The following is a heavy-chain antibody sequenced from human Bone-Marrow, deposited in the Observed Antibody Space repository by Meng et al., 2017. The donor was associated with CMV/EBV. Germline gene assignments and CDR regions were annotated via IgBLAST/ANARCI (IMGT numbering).Heavy chain of an antibody. CDR3: ARDVYYDFWSGYYTGIGYYGMDV. CDR2: IYYSGST. J-gene: IGHJ6*02. Sequence: SETLSLTCTVSGGSISSSSYYWGWIRQPPGKGLEWIGSIYYSGSTYYNPSLKSRVTISVDTSKNQFSLKLSSVTAADTAVYYCARDVYYDFWSGYYTGIGYYGMDVWGQGTTVTVSS. CDR1: GGSISSSSYY. D-gene: IGHD3-3*01. V-gene: IGHV4-39*07.